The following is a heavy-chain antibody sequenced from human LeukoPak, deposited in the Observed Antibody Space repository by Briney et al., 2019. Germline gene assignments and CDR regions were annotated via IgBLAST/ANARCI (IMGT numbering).Heavy chain of an antibody. Sequence: ASVKVSCKASGGTFSSYAISWVRQAPGQGLEWMGWNSAYNGNTNYAQKIQGRVTMTTDTSTSTAYMELRSLRSDDTAVYYCARGVRVYGSGTNMLYYYYYMDVWGKGTTVTISS. V-gene: IGHV1-18*01. J-gene: IGHJ6*03. D-gene: IGHD3-10*01. CDR1: GGTFSSYA. CDR2: NSAYNGNT. CDR3: ARGVRVYGSGTNMLYYYYYMDV.